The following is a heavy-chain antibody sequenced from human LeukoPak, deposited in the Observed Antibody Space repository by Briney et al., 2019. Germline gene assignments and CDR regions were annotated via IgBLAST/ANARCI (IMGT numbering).Heavy chain of an antibody. CDR1: GLTFNHYA. D-gene: IGHD6-6*01. CDR3: AKDIGQLGRDGSWFDP. Sequence: GGSLRLSCAASGLTFNHYAMHWVRQAPGKGLEWVSGISWNSDTVDYADSVKGRFTISRDNAKNSLYLQMNSLRAEDTALYYCAKDIGQLGRDGSWFDPWGRGTLVSVSS. CDR2: ISWNSDTV. J-gene: IGHJ5*02. V-gene: IGHV3-9*01.